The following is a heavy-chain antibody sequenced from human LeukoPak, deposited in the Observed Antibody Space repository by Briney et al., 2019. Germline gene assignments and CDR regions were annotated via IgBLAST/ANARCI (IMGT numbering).Heavy chain of an antibody. V-gene: IGHV3-23*01. CDR1: GFTFSSFA. Sequence: GGSLRLSCAASGFTFSSFAMSWVRQAPGKGLEWVSGISGSGGSTYYADSVKGRFTISRDNSKNTLYLQMNSLRAEGTAVYYCAKDLRIVVVVAATQYRAPFDYWGQGTLVTVSS. CDR3: AKDLRIVVVVAATQYRAPFDY. CDR2: ISGSGGST. D-gene: IGHD2-15*01. J-gene: IGHJ4*02.